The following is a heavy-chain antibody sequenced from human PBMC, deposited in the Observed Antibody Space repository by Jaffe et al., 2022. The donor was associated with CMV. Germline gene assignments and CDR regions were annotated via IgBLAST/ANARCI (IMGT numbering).Heavy chain of an antibody. D-gene: IGHD2-15*01. CDR1: GFTFSSYE. J-gene: IGHJ3*02. CDR2: ISSSGSTI. Sequence: EVQLVESGGGLVQPGGSLRLSCAASGFTFSSYEMNWVRQAPGKGLEWVSYISSSGSTIYYADSVKGRFTISRDNAKNSLYLQMNSLRAEDTAVYYCAREGYCSGGSCYDAFDIWGQGTMVTVSS. V-gene: IGHV3-48*03. CDR3: AREGYCSGGSCYDAFDI.